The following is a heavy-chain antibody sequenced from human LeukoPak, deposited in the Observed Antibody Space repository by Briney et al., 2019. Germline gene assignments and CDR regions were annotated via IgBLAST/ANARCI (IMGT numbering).Heavy chain of an antibody. Sequence: PSETLSLTCTVSGGSISSGGYYWSWIRQHPGKGLEWIGYIYYSGSTHYNPSLKSRVTISVDTSKNQFSLKLSSVTAADTAVYYCARAQEDYGDYVGYFDYWGQGTLVTVSS. V-gene: IGHV4-31*03. D-gene: IGHD4-17*01. CDR1: GGSISSGGYY. J-gene: IGHJ4*02. CDR2: IYYSGST. CDR3: ARAQEDYGDYVGYFDY.